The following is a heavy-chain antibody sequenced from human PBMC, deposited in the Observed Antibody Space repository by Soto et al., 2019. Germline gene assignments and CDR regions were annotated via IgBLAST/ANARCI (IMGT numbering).Heavy chain of an antibody. J-gene: IGHJ5*02. CDR2: INHSGST. CDR1: GGSFSGYY. CDR3: SYGSGSYYNNWFDP. Sequence: KAAETLSLTCAVYGGSFSGYYWSWIRQAPGKGLEWIGEINHSGSTNYNPSLKSRVTISVDTSKNEFSLKLSSVPAADTAVYQYSYGSGSYYNNWFDPWGQGTLVTVSS. D-gene: IGHD3-10*01. V-gene: IGHV4-34*01.